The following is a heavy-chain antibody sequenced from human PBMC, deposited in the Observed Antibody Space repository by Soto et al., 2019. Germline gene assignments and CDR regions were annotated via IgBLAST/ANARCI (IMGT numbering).Heavy chain of an antibody. D-gene: IGHD2-21*02. CDR2: MNPNSGNT. J-gene: IGHJ4*02. CDR1: GYTFTTYN. CDR3: VRYGVAATY. Sequence: EASVKVSCKASGYTFTTYNINWVRQPTGQGLEWMGWMNPNSGNTGYAQKFQDRITLTRDTSITTAYMELSSLRSDDTAVYFCVRYGVAATYWGQGTLVTVSS. V-gene: IGHV1-8*01.